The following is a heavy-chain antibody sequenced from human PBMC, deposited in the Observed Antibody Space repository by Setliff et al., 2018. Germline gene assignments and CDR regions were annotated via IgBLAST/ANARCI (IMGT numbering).Heavy chain of an antibody. CDR3: ARVAPHYYDSSGTNWFDP. CDR1: GYTFTGYY. Sequence: SVKVSCKASGYTFTGYYMHWVRQAPGQGLEWMGWINPNSGGTNYAQKFQGRVTMTRDTSISTAYMELSRLRSDDTAVYYCARVAPHYYDSSGTNWFDPWGQGTLVTVSS. V-gene: IGHV1-2*02. D-gene: IGHD3-22*01. CDR2: INPNSGGT. J-gene: IGHJ5*02.